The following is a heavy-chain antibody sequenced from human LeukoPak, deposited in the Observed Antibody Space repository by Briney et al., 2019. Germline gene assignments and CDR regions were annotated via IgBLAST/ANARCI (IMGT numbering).Heavy chain of an antibody. V-gene: IGHV1-18*01. J-gene: IGHJ4*02. Sequence: GASVKVSCKASGYTFTSYGISWVRQAPGQGLEWMGWISAYNGNTNYAQKFQGRVTITADESTSTAYMELSSLRSEDTAVYYCARDNDYWGQGTLVTVSS. CDR1: GYTFTSYG. CDR2: ISAYNGNT. CDR3: ARDNDY.